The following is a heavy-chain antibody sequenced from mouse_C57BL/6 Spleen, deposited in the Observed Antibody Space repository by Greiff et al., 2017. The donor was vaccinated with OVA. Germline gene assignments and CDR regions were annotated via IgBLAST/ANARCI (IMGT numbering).Heavy chain of an antibody. J-gene: IGHJ1*03. CDR3: ARSYGSSPRWYFDV. CDR2: IDPSDSYT. CDR1: GYTFTSYW. Sequence: VQLQQPGAELVKPGASVKLSCKASGYTFTSYWKQWVKQRPGQGLEWIGEIDPSDSYTNYNQKFKGKTTLTVDTSSSTAYMQLSSLTSEDSAVYYCARSYGSSPRWYFDVWGTGTTVTVSS. V-gene: IGHV1-50*01. D-gene: IGHD1-1*01.